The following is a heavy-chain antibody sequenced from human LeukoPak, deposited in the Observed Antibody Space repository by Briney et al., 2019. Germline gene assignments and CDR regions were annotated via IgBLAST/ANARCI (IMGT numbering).Heavy chain of an antibody. D-gene: IGHD2-15*01. Sequence: ASVKVSCKASGYTFTSYDINWVRQATGQGLEWMGWMNPNSGNTGYAQKFQGRVTITRNTSISTAYMELSSLRSEDTAVYYCAREYPSYCSGGSCYSDYWGQGTLVTVSS. CDR2: MNPNSGNT. J-gene: IGHJ4*02. CDR3: AREYPSYCSGGSCYSDY. V-gene: IGHV1-8*03. CDR1: GYTFTSYD.